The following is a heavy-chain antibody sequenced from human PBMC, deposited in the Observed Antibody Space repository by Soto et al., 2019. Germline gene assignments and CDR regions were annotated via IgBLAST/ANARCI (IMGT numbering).Heavy chain of an antibody. J-gene: IGHJ3*02. CDR3: AHPRGYGVFDAYDI. Sequence: EGQLLESGGGLVQPGGSLRVSCAASGFTFNTYAMSWVRQAPGKGLEWVSAISASYSTYYADSVKGRFTISRDNSMNALYLQMNSLIIEDTAVYYCAHPRGYGVFDAYDIWGQGTMVTVSS. V-gene: IGHV3-23*01. D-gene: IGHD4-17*01. CDR2: ISASYST. CDR1: GFTFNTYA.